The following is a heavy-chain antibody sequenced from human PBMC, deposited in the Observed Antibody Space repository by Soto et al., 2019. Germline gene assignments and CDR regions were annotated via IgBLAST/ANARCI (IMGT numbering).Heavy chain of an antibody. D-gene: IGHD5-12*01. V-gene: IGHV4-4*07. CDR2: IYTSGST. Sequence: LSLTCTVSGGSISSYYWSWIRQPAGKGLEWIGRIYTSGSTNYNPSLKSRVTMSVDTSKNQFSLKLSSVTAADTAVYYCARGGYSGYDLGMDVWGQGXTVTVSS. J-gene: IGHJ6*02. CDR1: GGSISSYY. CDR3: ARGGYSGYDLGMDV.